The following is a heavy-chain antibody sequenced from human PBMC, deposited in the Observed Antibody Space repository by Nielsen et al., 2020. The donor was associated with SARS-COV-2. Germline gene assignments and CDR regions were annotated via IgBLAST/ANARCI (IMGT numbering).Heavy chain of an antibody. CDR1: GYTFITYG. D-gene: IGHD2-2*01. CDR3: ARDRHIVVVPAAPELNYYYYGMDV. V-gene: IGHV1-18*01. J-gene: IGHJ6*02. CDR2: ISAYNGNT. Sequence: ASVKVSCKPSGYTFITYGINWVRQAPGQGLEWMGWISAYNGNTNYAQKLQGRVTMTTDTSTSTAYMELRSLRSDDTAVYYCARDRHIVVVPAAPELNYYYYGMDVWGQGTTVTVSS.